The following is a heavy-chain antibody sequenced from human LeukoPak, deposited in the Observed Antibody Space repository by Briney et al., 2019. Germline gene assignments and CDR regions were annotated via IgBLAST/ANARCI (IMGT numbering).Heavy chain of an antibody. CDR1: GFTLSDHW. J-gene: IGHJ4*02. CDR2: IRYDGSNK. CDR3: AKEGSGWYKSLDY. Sequence: GGSLRLSCAASGFTLSDHWVYWVRQAPGKGLEWVAFIRYDGSNKYYADSVKGRFTISRDNSKNTLYLQMNSLRAEDTAVYYCAKEGSGWYKSLDYWGQGTLVTVSS. D-gene: IGHD6-19*01. V-gene: IGHV3-30*02.